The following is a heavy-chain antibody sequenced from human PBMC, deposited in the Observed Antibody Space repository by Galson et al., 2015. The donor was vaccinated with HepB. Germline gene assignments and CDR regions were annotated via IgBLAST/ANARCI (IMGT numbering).Heavy chain of an antibody. Sequence: SLRLSCAATGFTFNNVWMNWVRQAPGKGLAWVGRIKSKTDGGTAEYAAPGKGRFTISSEDSRNTLYLQMHSLKTDDTAVYYCTTDVYFSSYWSWLDPWGQGTLVTVSS. CDR1: GFTFNNVW. D-gene: IGHD2-2*01. V-gene: IGHV3-15*01. J-gene: IGHJ5*02. CDR2: IKSKTDGGTA. CDR3: TTDVYFSSYWSWLDP.